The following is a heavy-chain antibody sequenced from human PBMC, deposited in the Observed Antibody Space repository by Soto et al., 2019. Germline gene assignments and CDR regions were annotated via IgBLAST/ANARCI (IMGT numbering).Heavy chain of an antibody. Sequence: ASVKVSCKASGYTFTSYDINWVRQATGQGLEWMGWMNPNSGNTGYAQKFQGRVTMTRNTSISTAYMGLSSLRSEDTAVYYCARGHTYYYDFWSGSKYYYCGMDVCGQGTTVTVSS. CDR2: MNPNSGNT. V-gene: IGHV1-8*01. CDR1: GYTFTSYD. J-gene: IGHJ6*02. CDR3: ARGHTYYYDFWSGSKYYYCGMDV. D-gene: IGHD3-3*01.